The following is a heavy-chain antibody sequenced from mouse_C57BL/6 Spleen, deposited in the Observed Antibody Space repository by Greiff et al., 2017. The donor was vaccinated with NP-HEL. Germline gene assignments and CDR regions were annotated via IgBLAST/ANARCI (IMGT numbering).Heavy chain of an antibody. V-gene: IGHV1-55*01. CDR3: ARTALYYDYDWFAY. CDR2: IYPGSGST. CDR1: GYTFTSYW. D-gene: IGHD2-4*01. Sequence: VQLQQPGAELVKPGASVKMSCKASGYTFTSYWITWVKQRPGQGLEWIGDIYPGSGSTNYNEKFKSKATLTVDTSSSTAYMQLSSLTSEDSAVYYCARTALYYDYDWFAYWGQGTLVTVSA. J-gene: IGHJ3*01.